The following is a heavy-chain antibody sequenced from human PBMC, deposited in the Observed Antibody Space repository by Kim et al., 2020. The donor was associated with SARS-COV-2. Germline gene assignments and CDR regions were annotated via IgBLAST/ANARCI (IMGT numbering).Heavy chain of an antibody. D-gene: IGHD3-3*01. J-gene: IGHJ4*02. CDR3: ARGSSYYDFWSGYYRFDY. CDR1: GGSFSGYY. V-gene: IGHV4-34*01. Sequence: SETLSLTCAVYGGSFSGYYWSWIRQPPGKGLEWIGEINHSGSTNYNPSLKSRVTISVDTSKNQFSLKLSSVTAADTAVYYCARGSSYYDFWSGYYRFDYWGQGTLVTVSS. CDR2: INHSGST.